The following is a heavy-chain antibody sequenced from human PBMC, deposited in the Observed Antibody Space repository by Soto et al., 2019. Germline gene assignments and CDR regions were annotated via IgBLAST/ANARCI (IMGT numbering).Heavy chain of an antibody. D-gene: IGHD3-22*01. CDR2: VKSKTDGETT. CDR3: AKDLVEYYYDLDAFDI. Sequence: GGSLRLSCAASGLSFSNAWMNWVRQAPGKGLEWVGRVKSKTDGETTDYAAPVRGRFTISRDNSKNTLYLQMNSLRAEDTAVYYCAKDLVEYYYDLDAFDIWGQGTMVTVSS. V-gene: IGHV3-15*07. CDR1: GLSFSNAW. J-gene: IGHJ3*02.